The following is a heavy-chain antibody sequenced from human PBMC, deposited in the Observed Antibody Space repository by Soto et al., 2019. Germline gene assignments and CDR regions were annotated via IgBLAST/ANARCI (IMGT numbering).Heavy chain of an antibody. D-gene: IGHD3-3*01. CDR1: GYTFTSYD. V-gene: IGHV1-8*01. J-gene: IGHJ5*02. Sequence: ASVKVSCKASGYTFTSYDINWVRQATGQGLEWMGWMNPNSGNTGYAQKFQGRVTMTRNTSISTAYMELSSLRSDDTAVYYCARSLLWSGYFSWFDPWGQGTLVTVSS. CDR3: ARSLLWSGYFSWFDP. CDR2: MNPNSGNT.